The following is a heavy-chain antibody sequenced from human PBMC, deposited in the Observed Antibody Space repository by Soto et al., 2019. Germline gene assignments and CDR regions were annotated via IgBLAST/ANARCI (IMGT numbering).Heavy chain of an antibody. Sequence: GGSLRLSCAASGFTFSSYAMSWVRQAPGKGLEWVSSISGSGGSTYYADSVKGRFTISRDNSKNTLYLQMNSLRAEDTAVYYCAKARYYDSTGYLYYFDYWGQGTLVTVSS. D-gene: IGHD3-22*01. CDR2: ISGSGGST. V-gene: IGHV3-23*01. CDR1: GFTFSSYA. CDR3: AKARYYDSTGYLYYFDY. J-gene: IGHJ4*02.